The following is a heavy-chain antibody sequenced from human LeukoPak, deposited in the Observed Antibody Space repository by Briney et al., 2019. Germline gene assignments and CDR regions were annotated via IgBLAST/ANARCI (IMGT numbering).Heavy chain of an antibody. CDR2: IKQDGSEK. J-gene: IGHJ4*02. V-gene: IGHV3-7*03. D-gene: IGHD1-20*01. Sequence: GGSLRLSCAASGFTFSSYWMSWVRQAPGKGLEWVANIKQDGSEKYYVDSVKGRFTISRDNAKNSLYLKMNSLRAEDTAVYYCARDNWNDGVMRYFDYWGQGTLVTVSS. CDR1: GFTFSSYW. CDR3: ARDNWNDGVMRYFDY.